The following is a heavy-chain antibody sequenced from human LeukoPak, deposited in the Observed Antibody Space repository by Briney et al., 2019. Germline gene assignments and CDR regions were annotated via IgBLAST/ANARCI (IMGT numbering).Heavy chain of an antibody. CDR3: ARASTTTTIFDS. J-gene: IGHJ4*02. D-gene: IGHD5/OR15-5a*01. CDR2: ISYDGSNK. Sequence: GGSLRLSCAASGFTFSSYGMHWVRQAPGKGLEWVAVISYDGSNKYYADSVKGRFTISRDNSKNTVYLQMNSLRAEDTAVYYCARASTTTTIFDSWGQGALVTVSS. V-gene: IGHV3-30*03. CDR1: GFTFSSYG.